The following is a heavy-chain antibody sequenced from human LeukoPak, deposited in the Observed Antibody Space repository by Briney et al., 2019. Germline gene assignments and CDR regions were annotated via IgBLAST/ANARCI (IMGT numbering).Heavy chain of an antibody. CDR3: AKGRNAAEFDY. J-gene: IGHJ4*02. V-gene: IGHV3-23*01. Sequence: GWSLRLSCSAAGFTFSSYAMSGVRQAPGKGLEGGSAISGSGGSTYYADSVKGRFTISIDNSKNTLYLQMNSLRAEDTAVYYCAKGRNAAEFDYWGTGTLVTVSS. CDR1: GFTFSSYA. CDR2: ISGSGGST. D-gene: IGHD6-13*01.